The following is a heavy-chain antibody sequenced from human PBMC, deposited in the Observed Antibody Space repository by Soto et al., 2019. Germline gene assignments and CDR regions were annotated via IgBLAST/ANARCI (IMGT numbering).Heavy chain of an antibody. J-gene: IGHJ2*01. CDR3: ARAAPFCPRGYSYNCEWLGSFDI. D-gene: IGHD5-18*01. CDR2: IIPIFGTT. Sequence: SVKVSCKASGATFSTHAINWVRQAPGQGLDWMGQIIPIFGTTNYAQNFRGRVTITADESSNTAYMELSGLRSEDTALYYCARAAPFCPRGYSYNCEWLGSFDIWGRGTLVTVSS. V-gene: IGHV1-69*13. CDR1: GATFSTHA.